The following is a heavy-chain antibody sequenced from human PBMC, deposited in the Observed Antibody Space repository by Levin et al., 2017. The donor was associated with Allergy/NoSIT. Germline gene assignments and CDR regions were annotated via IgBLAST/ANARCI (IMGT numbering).Heavy chain of an antibody. CDR2: IYTSGST. V-gene: IGHV4-4*07. J-gene: IGHJ2*01. CDR3: ARDHHTVTYGRYFDL. D-gene: IGHD4-17*01. CDR1: GGSISSYY. Sequence: SETLSLTCTVSGGSISSYYWSWIRQPAGKGLEWIGRIYTSGSTNYNPSLKSRVTMSVDTSKNQFSLKLSSVTAADTAVYYCARDHHTVTYGRYFDLWGRGTLVTVSS.